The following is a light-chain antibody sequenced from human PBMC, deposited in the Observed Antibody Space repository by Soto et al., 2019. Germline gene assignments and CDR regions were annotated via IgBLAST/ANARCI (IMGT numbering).Light chain of an antibody. CDR3: QQRNNWPPSIT. CDR1: QGVGGH. CDR2: DAS. V-gene: IGKV3-11*01. J-gene: IGKJ5*01. Sequence: EIVLTQSPATLSLSPGERATLSCRPSQGVGGHLAWYQQKPGQAPRLLIYDASDRATGIPARFSGSGSETDFTLTISSLEPDDFAVYYCQQRNNWPPSITFGQGTRLEIK.